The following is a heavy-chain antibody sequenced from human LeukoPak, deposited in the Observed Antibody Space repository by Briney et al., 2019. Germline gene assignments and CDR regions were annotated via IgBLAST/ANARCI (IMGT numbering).Heavy chain of an antibody. Sequence: PGGFLRLSCAASGFTFSSYSMNWVRQAPGKGLEWVSSISSSSSYIYYADSVKGRFTISRDNAKNSLYLQMNSLRAEDTAVYYCARSEWFGELLLNYWGQGTLVTVSS. CDR3: ARSEWFGELLLNY. CDR1: GFTFSSYS. J-gene: IGHJ4*02. V-gene: IGHV3-21*01. CDR2: ISSSSSYI. D-gene: IGHD3-10*01.